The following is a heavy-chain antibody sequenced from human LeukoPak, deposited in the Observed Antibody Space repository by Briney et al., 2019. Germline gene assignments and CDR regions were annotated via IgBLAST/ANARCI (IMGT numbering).Heavy chain of an antibody. J-gene: IGHJ4*02. D-gene: IGHD6-6*01. CDR3: ARDLDYSSSPGYFDY. CDR2: ISSSSSPI. Sequence: GGSLRLSCAASGFTFSSYNMNWVRQAPGKGLEWVSYISSSSSPIYYADSVKGRFTNSRDNAKNSLYLQMSSLRAEDTAVYYCARDLDYSSSPGYFDYWGQGTLVTVSS. V-gene: IGHV3-48*04. CDR1: GFTFSSYN.